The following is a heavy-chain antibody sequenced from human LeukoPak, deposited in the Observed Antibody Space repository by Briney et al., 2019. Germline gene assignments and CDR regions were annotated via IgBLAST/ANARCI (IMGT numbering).Heavy chain of an antibody. CDR1: GFSLRDYS. Sequence: GGSLRLSCATSGFSLRDYSMDWVRQAPGKGLEWVSSISSSSRYTFYVDSVKGRFTISRDNAKNSLYLQMNSLRVEDTAVYYCARDEARGYDFRPQDHWGQGTLVSVSS. CDR3: ARDEARGYDFRPQDH. CDR2: ISSSSRYT. J-gene: IGHJ4*02. D-gene: IGHD3-3*01. V-gene: IGHV3-21*01.